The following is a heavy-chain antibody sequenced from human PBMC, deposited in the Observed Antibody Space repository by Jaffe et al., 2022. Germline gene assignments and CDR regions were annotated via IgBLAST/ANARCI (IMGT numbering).Heavy chain of an antibody. CDR2: INPSGGST. J-gene: IGHJ4*02. CDR3: AREESGVAGTGNFDY. V-gene: IGHV1-46*01. Sequence: QVQLVQSGAEVKKPGASVKVSCKASGYTFTSYYMHWVRQAPGQGLEWMGIINPSGGSTSYAQKFQGRVTMTRDTSTSTVYMELSSLRSEDTAVYYCAREESGVAGTGNFDYWGQGTLVTVSS. D-gene: IGHD6-19*01. CDR1: GYTFTSYY.